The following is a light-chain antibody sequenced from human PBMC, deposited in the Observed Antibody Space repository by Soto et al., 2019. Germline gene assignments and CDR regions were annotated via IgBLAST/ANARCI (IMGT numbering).Light chain of an antibody. V-gene: IGKV1-39*01. CDR3: QQRYSTPYT. CDR1: QSISSY. Sequence: DIQMTQSPSSLSASVGDRVTITCRASQSISSYLNWYQQKPGKAPTLLIYAASSLQSGVPSRFTGSGSGTDFTPTTSTLQPQDFATYYCQQRYSTPYTFGQETKLQIK. J-gene: IGKJ2*01. CDR2: AAS.